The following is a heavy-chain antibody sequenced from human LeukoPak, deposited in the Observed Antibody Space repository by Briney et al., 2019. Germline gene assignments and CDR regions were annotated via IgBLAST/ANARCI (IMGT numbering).Heavy chain of an antibody. V-gene: IGHV3-7*01. D-gene: IGHD1-14*01. CDR2: IKYDGIVK. Sequence: GGSLRLSCAASGFTFSNYWMVWVRQSPGRGLEWVANIKYDGIVKDYVNSVTGRFTISRDNAKNSLYLQMDNLRAEDTTTYYCVGDAEPLNSRNGFDIWGQGTMVTVSS. CDR1: GFTFSNYW. CDR3: VGDAEPLNSRNGFDI. J-gene: IGHJ3*02.